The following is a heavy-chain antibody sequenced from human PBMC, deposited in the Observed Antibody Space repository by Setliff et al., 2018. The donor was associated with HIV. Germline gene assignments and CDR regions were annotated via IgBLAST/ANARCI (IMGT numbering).Heavy chain of an antibody. V-gene: IGHV4-34*01. D-gene: IGHD3-22*01. CDR2: IHYSGST. CDR3: GGNGYYSIDY. J-gene: IGHJ4*02. Sequence: PSETLSLTCAVYGGSFSNYYWGWIRQPPGKGLEWIGNIHYSGSTYYNPSLKSRVTISVDKSKSQFSLKLNSVTAADTAVYYCGGNGYYSIDYWGQGTLVTVSS. CDR1: GGSFSNYY.